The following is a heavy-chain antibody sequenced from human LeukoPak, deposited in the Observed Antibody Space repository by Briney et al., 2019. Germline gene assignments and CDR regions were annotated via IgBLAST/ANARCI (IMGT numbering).Heavy chain of an antibody. Sequence: SETLSLTCNVSGASISDYYWSWVRQSPEKGLEWIASLLYSGSAHYNPSLRSRVAISGDTSNNQFSLKLTSVTTADTAVYFCARTGRRGYFDFWGRGTLVTVSS. J-gene: IGHJ2*01. CDR3: ARTGRRGYFDF. CDR2: LLYSGSA. V-gene: IGHV4-59*01. D-gene: IGHD1-14*01. CDR1: GASISDYY.